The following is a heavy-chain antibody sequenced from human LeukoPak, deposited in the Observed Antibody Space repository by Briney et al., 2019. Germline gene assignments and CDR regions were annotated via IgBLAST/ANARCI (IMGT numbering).Heavy chain of an antibody. CDR2: IYHSGST. CDR1: GGSISSSSYY. CDR3: ARVSGYSYGGNDY. D-gene: IGHD5-18*01. V-gene: IGHV4-39*07. J-gene: IGHJ4*02. Sequence: SETLSLTCTVSGGSISSSSYYWGWIRQPPGKGLEWIGSIYHSGSTYYNPSLKSRVTISVDTSKNQFSLKLSSVTAADTAVYYCARVSGYSYGGNDYWGQGTLVTVSS.